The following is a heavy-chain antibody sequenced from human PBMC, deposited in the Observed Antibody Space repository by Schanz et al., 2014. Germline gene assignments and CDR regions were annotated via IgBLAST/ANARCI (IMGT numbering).Heavy chain of an antibody. V-gene: IGHV3-48*01. CDR2: IRSSSTPI. Sequence: EVQLVESGGGWVQPGGSLRLSCAASGFTFSDYSMNWVRQAPGKGPEWVSYIRSSSTPIYYADSVKGRFTISRDNAKNSLFLQMNSLRAEDTAVYYCARDFLLEQLGYSHYYYAMDVWGQGTTGNVSS. D-gene: IGHD2-15*01. CDR1: GFTFSDYS. J-gene: IGHJ6*02. CDR3: ARDFLLEQLGYSHYYYAMDV.